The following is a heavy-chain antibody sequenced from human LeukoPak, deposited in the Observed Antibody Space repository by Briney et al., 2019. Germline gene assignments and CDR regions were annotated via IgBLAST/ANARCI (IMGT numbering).Heavy chain of an antibody. CDR1: GYTFTGYY. CDR3: ARVYDFWSGYQYYFDY. J-gene: IGHJ4*02. D-gene: IGHD3-3*01. V-gene: IGHV1-2*02. Sequence: ASVKVSCKASGYTFTGYYMHWVRQAPGQGLEWMGWTNPNSGGTNYAQKFQGRVTMTRDTSISTAYMELSRLRSDDTAVYYCARVYDFWSGYQYYFDYWGQGTLVTVSS. CDR2: TNPNSGGT.